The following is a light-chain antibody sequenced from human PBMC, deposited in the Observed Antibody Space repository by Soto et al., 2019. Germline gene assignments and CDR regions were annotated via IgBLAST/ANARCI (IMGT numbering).Light chain of an antibody. Sequence: IVLTQSPGTLSLSPWERATLSCRASQSVSSSYLAWYQQKPGQAPRLLIYGASSRATGIPDRFSGSGSGTDFTLTISRLEPEDFAVYYCQQYGSSSGLTFGGGTKVDIK. V-gene: IGKV3-20*01. J-gene: IGKJ4*01. CDR3: QQYGSSSGLT. CDR1: QSVSSSY. CDR2: GAS.